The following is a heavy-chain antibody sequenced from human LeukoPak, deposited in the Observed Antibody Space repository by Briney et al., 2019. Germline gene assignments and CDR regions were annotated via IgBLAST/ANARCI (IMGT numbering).Heavy chain of an antibody. CDR1: GDTLTELS. D-gene: IGHD2-2*01. CDR2: FDPEEGET. V-gene: IGHV1-24*01. J-gene: IGHJ1*01. CDR3: ATAGIVVDIGDEFLHH. Sequence: GASVKVSCKVSGDTLTELSMHWVRQAPGKGLEWMGGFDPEEGETLYAQRFQGRVTMTEDTATDTAHMEMNSLTSDDTAFYYCATAGIVVDIGDEFLHHWGQGTLVTVSS.